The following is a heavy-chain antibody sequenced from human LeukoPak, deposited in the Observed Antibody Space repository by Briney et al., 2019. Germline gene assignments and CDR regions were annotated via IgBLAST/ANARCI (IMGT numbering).Heavy chain of an antibody. CDR3: AKYRGFGDSYDS. D-gene: IGHD3-10*01. V-gene: IGHV3-23*01. J-gene: IGHJ4*02. Sequence: GGSLRLSCAASGFPFTIYAMSWVRQAPGKGLEWVSSIGGSSTYYADFVKGRFAISRDTSKNTMDLQMNSLRAEDTAIYYCAKYRGFGDSYDSWGQGTLVTVSS. CDR1: GFPFTIYA. CDR2: IGGSST.